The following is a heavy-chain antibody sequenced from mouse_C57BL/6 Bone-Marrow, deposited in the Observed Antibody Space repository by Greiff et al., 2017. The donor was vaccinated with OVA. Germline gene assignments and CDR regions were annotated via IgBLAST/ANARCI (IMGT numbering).Heavy chain of an antibody. J-gene: IGHJ3*01. V-gene: IGHV1-69*01. CDR1: GYTFTSYW. D-gene: IGHD2-5*01. Sequence: QVQLKQPGAELVMPGASVKLSCKASGYTFTSYWMHWVKQRPGQGLEWIGEIDPSDSYTNYNQKFKGKSTLTVDKSSSTAYMQLSSLTSEDSAVYYCARGAYYSNYAWFAYWGQGTLVTVSA. CDR3: ARGAYYSNYAWFAY. CDR2: IDPSDSYT.